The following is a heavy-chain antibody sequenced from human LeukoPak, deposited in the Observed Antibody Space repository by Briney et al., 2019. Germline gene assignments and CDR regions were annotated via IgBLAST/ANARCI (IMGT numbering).Heavy chain of an antibody. V-gene: IGHV3-30*03. CDR2: ISYDGSNK. Sequence: PGGSLRLSCAASGFTFSSYGTNWVRQAPGKGLEWVAVISYDGSNKYYADSVKGRFTISRDNAKNSLYLQMNSLRAEDTAVYYCARSVAGGFDSWGQGTRLTVSS. CDR1: GFTFSSYG. J-gene: IGHJ4*02. D-gene: IGHD6-19*01. CDR3: ARSVAGGFDS.